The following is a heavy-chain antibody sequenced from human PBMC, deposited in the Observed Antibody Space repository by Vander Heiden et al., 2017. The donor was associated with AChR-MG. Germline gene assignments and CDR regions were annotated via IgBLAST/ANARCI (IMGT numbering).Heavy chain of an antibody. CDR1: GFSLSNARMG. J-gene: IGHJ4*02. D-gene: IGHD1-26*01. V-gene: IGHV2-26*01. CDR3: ARAARRGGTGATDFDY. Sequence: QVTLKESGPVLVQPTETLTLTCTVSGFSLSNARMGVSWIRQPPGKALEWLAHIFSNDEKSYSTSLKSRLTISKDTSKSQVVLTMTNMDTVDTATYYCARAARRGGTGATDFDYWGQGTLVTVSS. CDR2: IFSNDEK.